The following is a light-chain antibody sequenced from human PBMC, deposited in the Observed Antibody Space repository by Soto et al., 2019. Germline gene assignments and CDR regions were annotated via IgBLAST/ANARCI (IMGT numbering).Light chain of an antibody. CDR2: GAS. Sequence: EIVLTQSPGTLSLSPGERATLSCRASQSVSSSYLAWYQQKPGLAPRRLIYGASSRATGIPDRFSGSGSGTDFTLTISRLEPEDFAVYSCQQYGSSPPYTFGQGTKLEIK. J-gene: IGKJ2*01. V-gene: IGKV3-20*01. CDR1: QSVSSSY. CDR3: QQYGSSPPYT.